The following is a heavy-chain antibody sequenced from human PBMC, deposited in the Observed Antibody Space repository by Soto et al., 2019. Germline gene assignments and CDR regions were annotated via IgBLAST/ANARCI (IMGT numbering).Heavy chain of an antibody. CDR3: ALRKTGSLLDY. J-gene: IGHJ4*02. CDR2: ISGSGGST. D-gene: IGHD1-26*01. Sequence: GGSLRLSCAASGFTFSTYAMSWVRQAPGKGLEWVSAISGSGGSTYYTDSVKGRFTISRDNSKNTLYLQMNSLRAEDTAVYYCALRKTGSLLDYWGQGTLVTVSS. V-gene: IGHV3-23*01. CDR1: GFTFSTYA.